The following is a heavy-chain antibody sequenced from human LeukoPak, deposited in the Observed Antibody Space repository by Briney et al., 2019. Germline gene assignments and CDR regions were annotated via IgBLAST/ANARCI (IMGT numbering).Heavy chain of an antibody. D-gene: IGHD6-19*01. CDR3: ARDTGIVSGWFGYFDY. J-gene: IGHJ4*02. V-gene: IGHV4-39*07. Sequence: ASETLSLTCTVSGGSISSSSYYWGWIRQPPGKGLEWIGSIYYSGSTYYNPSLKSRVTISVDTSKNQFSLKLSSVTAADTAVYYCARDTGIVSGWFGYFDYWGQGTLVTVSS. CDR1: GGSISSSSYY. CDR2: IYYSGST.